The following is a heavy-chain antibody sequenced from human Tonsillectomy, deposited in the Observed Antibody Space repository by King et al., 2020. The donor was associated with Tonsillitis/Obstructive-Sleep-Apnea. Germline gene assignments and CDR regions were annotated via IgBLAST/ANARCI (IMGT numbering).Heavy chain of an antibody. Sequence: VQLVESGGGLVQPGGSLRLSCAASGFTFSSYEMNWVRQAPGKGLEWVSYISSSGSTIYYADSVKSRFTISRDNAKNSLYLQMNSLRAEDTAVYYCARVEGDIAAAGTGWFDPWGQGTLVTVSS. V-gene: IGHV3-48*03. D-gene: IGHD6-13*01. CDR1: GFTFSSYE. CDR2: ISSSGSTI. CDR3: ARVEGDIAAAGTGWFDP. J-gene: IGHJ5*02.